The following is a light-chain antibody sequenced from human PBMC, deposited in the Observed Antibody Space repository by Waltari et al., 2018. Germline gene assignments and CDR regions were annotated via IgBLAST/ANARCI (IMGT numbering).Light chain of an antibody. CDR2: EVS. CDR1: SSNVGKNY. V-gene: IGLV1-51*02. J-gene: IGLJ7*01. Sequence: QSVLTQPPSVSAAPGQRVTISCSGGSSNVGKNYVSWYRQLPGTAPQLLIFEVSERPSGIPGRFSGSKSGTSATLDITGLQSGDEADYYCGTWDSSLSGAVFGGGTHLTVL. CDR3: GTWDSSLSGAV.